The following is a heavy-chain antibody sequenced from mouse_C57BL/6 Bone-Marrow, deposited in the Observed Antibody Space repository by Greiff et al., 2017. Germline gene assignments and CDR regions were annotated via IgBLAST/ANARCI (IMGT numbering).Heavy chain of an antibody. CDR2: IDPETGGT. CDR3: TRCLYDSYSFDD. CDR1: GYTFTDYE. V-gene: IGHV1-15*01. D-gene: IGHD2-3*01. J-gene: IGHJ2*01. Sequence: QVQLKESGAELVRPGASVTLSCKASGYTFTDYEMHWVKQTPVHGLEWIGAIDPETGGTAYNQKFKGKAILTADKSSSTAYMELRSLTSEDSAVYYCTRCLYDSYSFDDWGQGTTLTVSS.